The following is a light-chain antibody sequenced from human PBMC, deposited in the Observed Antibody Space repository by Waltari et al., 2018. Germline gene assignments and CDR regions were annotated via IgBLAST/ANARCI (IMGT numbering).Light chain of an antibody. CDR1: SRDVGGYDI. J-gene: IGLJ2*01. CDR2: DVY. Sequence: QSALTQPASVSGAPGQSITISCTGTSRDVGGYDIVPLYQQYPGKAPQLIIYDVYYRPSGVSQRFSASKSGDTASLTISGLQTDDEADYYCSSYTSISTSVVFGGGTKLTVL. CDR3: SSYTSISTSVV. V-gene: IGLV2-14*03.